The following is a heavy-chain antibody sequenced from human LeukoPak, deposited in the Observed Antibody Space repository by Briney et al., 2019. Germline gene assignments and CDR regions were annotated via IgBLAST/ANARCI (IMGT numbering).Heavy chain of an antibody. CDR2: INPNSGGT. D-gene: IGHD3-22*01. J-gene: IGHJ4*02. V-gene: IGHV1-2*02. CDR3: ARASSGYPDYFDY. CDR1: GYTFTGYY. Sequence: ASVKDSCKASGYTFTGYYMHWVRHAPGQGLDWMGWINPNSGGTNYAQKFQGRVTMTRDTSISTAYMELSRLRSDDTAVYYCARASSGYPDYFDYWGQGTLVTVSS.